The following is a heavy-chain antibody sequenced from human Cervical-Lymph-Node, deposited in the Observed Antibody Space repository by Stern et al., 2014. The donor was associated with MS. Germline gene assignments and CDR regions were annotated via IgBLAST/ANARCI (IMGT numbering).Heavy chain of an antibody. V-gene: IGHV5-51*01. CDR3: AKHVASGHRRHDWHFDL. J-gene: IGHJ4*02. D-gene: IGHD3-3*01. Sequence: EVQLVQSGAEAKKPGESLKISCQGSGDTFSNYWIAWVRQMPGKGLQWMGIIYPDDSHTIYSPSFQGHVTIAADKSSSTAYLQWSSLQASDSAVYYCAKHVASGHRRHDWHFDLWGQGTLVTVSS. CDR2: IYPDDSHT. CDR1: GDTFSNYW.